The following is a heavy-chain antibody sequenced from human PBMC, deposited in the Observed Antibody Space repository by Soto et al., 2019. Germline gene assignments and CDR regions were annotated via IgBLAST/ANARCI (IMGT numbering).Heavy chain of an antibody. CDR3: AREYCSSTSCYPRTPWFDP. Sequence: PGGSLRLSCAASGFTFSSYGMHWVRQAPGKGLEWVAVIWYDGSNKYYADSVKGRFTISRDNSKNTLYLQMNSLRAEDTAVYYCAREYCSSTSCYPRTPWFDPWGQGTLVTVSS. CDR2: IWYDGSNK. CDR1: GFTFSSYG. V-gene: IGHV3-33*01. J-gene: IGHJ5*02. D-gene: IGHD2-2*01.